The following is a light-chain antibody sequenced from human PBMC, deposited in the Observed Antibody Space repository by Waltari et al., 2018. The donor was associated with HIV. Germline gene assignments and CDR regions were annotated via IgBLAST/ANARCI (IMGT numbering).Light chain of an antibody. V-gene: IGLV2-23*02. CDR2: EVS. CDR3: CAYAGSTTYVI. J-gene: IGLJ2*01. CDR1: SSDVGVYNL. Sequence: QSALTQPASVSGSPGQSITISCTGTSSDVGVYNLVSWYQQHPGKAPNLMIYEVSKRPSGVSNRFSGSKSGNTASLTISGLQAEYEADYYCCAYAGSTTYVIFGGGTKLTVL.